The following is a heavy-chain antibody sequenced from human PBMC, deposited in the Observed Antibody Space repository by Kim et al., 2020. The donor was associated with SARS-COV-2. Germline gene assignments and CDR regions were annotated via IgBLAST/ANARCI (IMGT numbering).Heavy chain of an antibody. V-gene: IGHV5-10-1*01. Sequence: NYSPSFQGHVTISADKSISTAYLQWSSLKASDTAMYYCARHRKGPRDHDYWGQGTLVTVSS. CDR3: ARHRKGPRDHDY. J-gene: IGHJ4*02.